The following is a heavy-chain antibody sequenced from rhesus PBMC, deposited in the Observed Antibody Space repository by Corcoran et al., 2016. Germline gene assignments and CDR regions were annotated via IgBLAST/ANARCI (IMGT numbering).Heavy chain of an antibody. V-gene: IGHV4-147*01. Sequence: QVQLQESGPGLVKPSETLSLTCAVSGYSISSNYWSWIRQPPGKGLEWIGYIYGSSGSTYYNPSLKSRVTISTNTSKNQFSLKLSSVTAADTAVYYCAREKRTAGTDFFYWGQGVLVTVSS. CDR2: IYGSSGST. D-gene: IGHD1-1*01. CDR3: AREKRTAGTDFFY. CDR1: GYSISSNY. J-gene: IGHJ4*01.